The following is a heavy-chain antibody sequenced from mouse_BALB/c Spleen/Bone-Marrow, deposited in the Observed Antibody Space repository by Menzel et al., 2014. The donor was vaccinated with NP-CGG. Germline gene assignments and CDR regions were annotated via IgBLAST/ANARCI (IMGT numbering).Heavy chain of an antibody. V-gene: IGHV1S41*01. CDR2: IAPGSGST. D-gene: IGHD2-1*01. CDR3: ARGINDGNYVYAMDY. J-gene: IGHJ4*01. Sequence: DLVKPGASVKLSCKASGYTFTNYWINWINQRPGQGLEWIGRIAPGSGSTYYNEMFKGKATLTVDTSSSTAYIQLSSLSSEGSAVYVCARGINDGNYVYAMDYWGQGTPVTVSS. CDR1: GYTFTNYW.